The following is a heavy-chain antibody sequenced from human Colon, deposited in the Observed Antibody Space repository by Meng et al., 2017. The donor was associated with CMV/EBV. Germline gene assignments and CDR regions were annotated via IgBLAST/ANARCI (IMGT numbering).Heavy chain of an antibody. J-gene: IGHJ4*02. CDR2: MLPKTGAL. Sequence: VPLAQSGSELKKPGASVKVSYKASGYTFTPYYIHWVRQAPGQVLEWVGCMLPKTGALDYAQKFRGRITLPTDTSITTAYMELSGLTSDDTAVYYCIRENWYYDYWGLGTLVTAPQ. V-gene: IGHV1-2*02. D-gene: IGHD1-1*01. CDR3: IRENWYYDY. CDR1: GYTFTPYY.